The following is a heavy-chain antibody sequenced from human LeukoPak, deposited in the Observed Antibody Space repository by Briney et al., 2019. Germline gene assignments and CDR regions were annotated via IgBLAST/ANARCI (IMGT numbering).Heavy chain of an antibody. CDR2: IDTNTGNP. Sequence: ASVKVSCKASGYTFTSYAMNWVRQAPGQGLEWMGWIDTNTGNPTYAQGLTGRFVFSFATSVNTAYLQISSLKAEDTAVYYCARAGDSSGDDAIDTWGQGTMVTVSS. CDR1: GYTFTSYA. V-gene: IGHV7-4-1*02. D-gene: IGHD3-22*01. CDR3: ARAGDSSGDDAIDT. J-gene: IGHJ3*02.